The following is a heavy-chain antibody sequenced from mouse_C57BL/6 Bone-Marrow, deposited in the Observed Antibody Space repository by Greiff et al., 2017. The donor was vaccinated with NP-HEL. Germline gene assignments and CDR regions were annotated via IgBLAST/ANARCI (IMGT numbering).Heavy chain of an antibody. D-gene: IGHD1-1*01. CDR3: ARYGVLRRGYFDV. CDR2: IYPRSGNT. CDR1: GYTFTSYG. J-gene: IGHJ1*03. V-gene: IGHV1-81*01. Sequence: VKLVESGAELARPGASVKLSCKASGYTFTSYGISWVKQRTGQGLEWIGEIYPRSGNTYYNEKFKGKATLTADKSSSTAYMELRSLTSEDSAVYFCARYGVLRRGYFDVWGTGTTVTVSS.